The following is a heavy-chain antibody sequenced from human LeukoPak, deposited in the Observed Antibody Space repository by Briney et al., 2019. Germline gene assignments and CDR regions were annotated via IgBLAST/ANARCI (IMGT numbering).Heavy chain of an antibody. CDR2: IHYSGST. CDR1: AGSIISYY. D-gene: IGHD5-12*01. V-gene: IGHV4-59*08. Sequence: SETLSLTCTVSAGSIISYYWSWIRQPPGKGLEWIGEIHYSGSTNYNPSLNSRVTISIDTSKKQFALRLSSVTAADTALYYCARHGHGYSGSPLDYWGQGTLVTVSS. J-gene: IGHJ4*02. CDR3: ARHGHGYSGSPLDY.